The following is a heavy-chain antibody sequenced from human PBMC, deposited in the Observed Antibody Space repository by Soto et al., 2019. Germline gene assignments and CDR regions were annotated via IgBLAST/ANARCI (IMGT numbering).Heavy chain of an antibody. J-gene: IGHJ4*02. CDR2: ISSSSSYT. CDR3: ARDHHRYSGYDYVDY. Sequence: SLRLSFGPSGFTFSDYYMSGIRQAPGKGLEWVSYISSSSSYTNYADSVKGRFTISRDNAKNSLYLQMNSLRAEDTAVYHCARDHHRYSGYDYVDYWGQGP. V-gene: IGHV3-11*05. CDR1: GFTFSDYY. D-gene: IGHD5-12*01.